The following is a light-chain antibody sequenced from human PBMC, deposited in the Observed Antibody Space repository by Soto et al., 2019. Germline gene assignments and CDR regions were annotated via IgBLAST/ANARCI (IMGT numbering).Light chain of an antibody. Sequence: QSALTQPASVSGSPGQSITISCTGTSSDVGGYNYVSWYQQHPGKAPKLMIYDVSNRPSGVSSRFSGSKSSNTASLTISGLQAEDEADYYCSSYTSSSTLVFGGGNKVTAL. CDR3: SSYTSSSTLV. CDR1: SSDVGGYNY. CDR2: DVS. V-gene: IGLV2-14*01. J-gene: IGLJ3*02.